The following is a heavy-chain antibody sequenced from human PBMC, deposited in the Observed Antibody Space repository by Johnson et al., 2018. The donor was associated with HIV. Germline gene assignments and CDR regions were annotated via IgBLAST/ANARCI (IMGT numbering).Heavy chain of an antibody. CDR3: AKDSSFSYYYSDAFDI. J-gene: IGHJ3*02. CDR1: GFTFSSYG. D-gene: IGHD3-10*01. CDR2: IRYDGSNK. V-gene: IGHV3-30*02. Sequence: QVQLVESGGGVVRPGGSLRLSCAASGFTFSSYGMHWVRQAPGKGLEWVAFIRYDGSNKYYSDSVKGRFTISRDNSKNTLYLQMNSLRAEDTAVYYCAKDSSFSYYYSDAFDIWGQGTMVTVSS.